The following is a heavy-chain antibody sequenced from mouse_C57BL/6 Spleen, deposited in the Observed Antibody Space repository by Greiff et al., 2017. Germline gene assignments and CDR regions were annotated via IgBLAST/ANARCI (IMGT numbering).Heavy chain of an antibody. D-gene: IGHD2-3*01. J-gene: IGHJ4*01. V-gene: IGHV1-18*01. CDR2: INPNNGGT. CDR3: ARRPDAPRAMDY. CDR1: GYTFTDYN. Sequence: EVQLVESGPELVKPGASVKIPCKASGYTFTDYNMDWVKQSHGKSLEWIGDINPNNGGTIYNQKFKGKATLTVDKSSSTAYMELRSLTSEDTAVYYCARRPDAPRAMDYWGQGTSVTVSS.